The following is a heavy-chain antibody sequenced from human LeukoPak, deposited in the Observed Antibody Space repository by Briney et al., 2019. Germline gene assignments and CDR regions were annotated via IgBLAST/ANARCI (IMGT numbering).Heavy chain of an antibody. V-gene: IGHV4-59*01. Sequence: PSETLSLTCTVPGGSISSYYWSWIRQPPGKGLEWIGYIYYSGSTKYNPSLESRVTISVDASKTQFSLKLNSVTAADTAVYYCARGSRELYYFDYWGQGTLVTVSS. CDR2: IYYSGST. CDR1: GGSISSYY. CDR3: ARGSRELYYFDY. D-gene: IGHD1-7*01. J-gene: IGHJ4*02.